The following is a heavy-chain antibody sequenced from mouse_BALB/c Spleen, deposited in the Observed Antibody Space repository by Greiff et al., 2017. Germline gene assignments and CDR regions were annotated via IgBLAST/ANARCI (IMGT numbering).Heavy chain of an antibody. Sequence: DVHLVESGPGLVKPSQSLSLTCSVTGYSITSGYYWNWIRQFPGNKLEWMGYISYDGSNNYNPSLKNRISITRDTSKNQFFLKLNSVTTEDTATYYCARFYYYGSSYGAMDYWGQGTSVTVSS. V-gene: IGHV3-6*02. J-gene: IGHJ4*01. CDR1: GYSITSGYY. CDR2: ISYDGSN. D-gene: IGHD1-1*01. CDR3: ARFYYYGSSYGAMDY.